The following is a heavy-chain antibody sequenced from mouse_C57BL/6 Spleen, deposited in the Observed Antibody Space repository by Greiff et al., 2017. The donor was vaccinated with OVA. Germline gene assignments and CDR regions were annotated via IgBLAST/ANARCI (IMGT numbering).Heavy chain of an antibody. CDR2: INPYNGDT. CDR3: ARSSIYDGYYYFDY. J-gene: IGHJ2*01. Sequence: EVKLQESGPELVKPGDSVKISCKASGYSFTGYFMNWVMQSHGKSLEWIGRINPYNGDTFYNQKFKGKATLTVDKSSSTAHMELRSLTSEDSAVYYCARSSIYDGYYYFDYWGQGTTLTVSS. D-gene: IGHD2-3*01. V-gene: IGHV1-20*01. CDR1: GYSFTGYF.